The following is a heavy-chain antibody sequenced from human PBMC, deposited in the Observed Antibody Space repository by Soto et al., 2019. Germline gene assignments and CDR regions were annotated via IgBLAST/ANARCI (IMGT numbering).Heavy chain of an antibody. CDR2: MNPNSGNT. V-gene: IGHV1-8*01. CDR3: ARDPSSLDDFDI. Sequence: ASVKVSCKASGYTFTSYDINWVRQATGQGLEWMGWMNPNSGNTGYAQKFQGRVTMTRNTSISTAYMELSSMRSEDKAVYYCARDPSSLDDFDIWGQGTMVTVS. J-gene: IGHJ3*02. D-gene: IGHD6-13*01. CDR1: GYTFTSYD.